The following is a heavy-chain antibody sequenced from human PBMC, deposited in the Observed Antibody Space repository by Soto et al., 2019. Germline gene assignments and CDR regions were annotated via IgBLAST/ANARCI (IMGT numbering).Heavy chain of an antibody. D-gene: IGHD6-19*01. J-gene: IGHJ6*03. CDR1: GYTFTSYD. CDR3: ARFVAGHYYYYYKDV. CDR2: MNPNSGNT. Sequence: ASVKVSCKASGYTFTSYDINWVRQATGQGLEWMGWMNPNSGNTGYAQKFQGRVTMTRNTSISTAYMELSSLRSEDTAVYYCARFVAGHYYYYYKDVWGKGTTVTVSS. V-gene: IGHV1-8*01.